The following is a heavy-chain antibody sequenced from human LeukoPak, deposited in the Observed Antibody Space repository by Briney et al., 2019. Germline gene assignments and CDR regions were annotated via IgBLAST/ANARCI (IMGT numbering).Heavy chain of an antibody. V-gene: IGHV4-59*01. CDR3: ARGRGGGGSSNNWFDP. J-gene: IGHJ5*02. D-gene: IGHD2-15*01. CDR2: IYYSGST. CDR1: GGSISSYY. Sequence: SETLSLTCTVSGGSISSYYWSWLRQPPGKGLEWIGYIYYSGSTNYNPSLKSRVSISVDTSKNQFSLQLSSVTAADTAVYYCARGRGGGGSSNNWFDPWGQGTLVTVSS.